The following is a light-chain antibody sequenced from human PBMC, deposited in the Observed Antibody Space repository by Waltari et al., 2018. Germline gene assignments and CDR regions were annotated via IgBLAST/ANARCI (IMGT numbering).Light chain of an antibody. CDR3: SSYTSSSPLYV. J-gene: IGLJ1*01. CDR2: EVS. CDR1: SSDVGGYNY. V-gene: IGLV2-14*01. Sequence: QSALTQPASVSGSPGQSITISCTGTSSDVGGYNYASWYQQHPGKAPKLMIYEVSNRPSGVADRFSGSKSGNTASLTISGLQAEDEADYYCSSYTSSSPLYVFGTGTKVTVL.